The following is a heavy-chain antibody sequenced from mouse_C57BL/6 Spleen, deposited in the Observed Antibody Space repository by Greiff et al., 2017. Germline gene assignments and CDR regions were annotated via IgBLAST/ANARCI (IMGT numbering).Heavy chain of an antibody. CDR1: GYTFTSYT. J-gene: IGHJ3*01. D-gene: IGHD2-4*01. Sequence: QVQLQQSGAELARPGASVKMSCKASGYTFTSYTMHWVKQRPGQGLEWIGYINPSSGYSTYNQKFKDKATLTADKSSSTAYMQLSSLTSEDSAVYYCARSDYEGFAYWGQGTLVTVSA. CDR2: INPSSGYS. CDR3: ARSDYEGFAY. V-gene: IGHV1-4*01.